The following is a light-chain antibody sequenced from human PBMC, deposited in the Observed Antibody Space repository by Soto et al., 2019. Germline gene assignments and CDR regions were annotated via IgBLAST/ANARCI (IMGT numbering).Light chain of an antibody. V-gene: IGKV3-20*01. CDR3: QHYMSSVT. CDR1: QSVDTTF. Sequence: EIVLTQSPGSLSLSPGQRATLSCRASQSVDTTFFAWYQKKPGQAPRLLIYGASKRATGIPDRFSGSWSGTDFTLIISRLEHEYFAVYYCQHYMSSVTFGQGTKVEIK. J-gene: IGKJ1*01. CDR2: GAS.